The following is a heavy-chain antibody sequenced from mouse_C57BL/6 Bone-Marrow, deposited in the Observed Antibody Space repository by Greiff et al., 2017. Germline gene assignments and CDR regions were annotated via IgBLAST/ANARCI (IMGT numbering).Heavy chain of an antibody. CDR3: TVTTVVADY. CDR1: GYTFTDYE. Sequence: QVQLQQSGAELVRPGASVTLSCKASGYTFTDYEMHWVKQTPVHGLDWIGAIDPETGGTAYNQKFKGKAILTADKSSSTAYMGLRSLTSEDSAVYYCTVTTVVADYWGQGTTLTVAS. J-gene: IGHJ2*01. D-gene: IGHD1-1*01. CDR2: IDPETGGT. V-gene: IGHV1-15*01.